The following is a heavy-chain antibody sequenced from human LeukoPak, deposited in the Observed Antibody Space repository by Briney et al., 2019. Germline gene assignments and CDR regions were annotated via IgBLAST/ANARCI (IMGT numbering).Heavy chain of an antibody. J-gene: IGHJ3*02. CDR3: ARDSVSRSFDI. CDR1: GGSIFNYY. D-gene: IGHD2-8*01. V-gene: IGHV4-4*07. CDR2: VYISGST. Sequence: SETLSLTCTVSGGSIFNYYWSCIRQPAGKGLEWIGRVYISGSTDYNPSLKSRVTMSVDTSKNQFSLKLGSVTAADTAVYYCARDSVSRSFDIWGQGTMVTVSS.